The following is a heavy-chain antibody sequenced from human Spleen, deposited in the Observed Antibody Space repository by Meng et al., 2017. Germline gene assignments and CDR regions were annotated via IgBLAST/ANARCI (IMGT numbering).Heavy chain of an antibody. CDR1: GGSISSSSW. CDR3: ASSWLRPYFDY. V-gene: IGHV4/OR15-8*01. J-gene: IGHJ4*02. Sequence: QVPLPGSARGLLNPAATLSLTVVASGGSISSSSWWSWLRQPPGKGLDWIGEIYHSGSSNYNPSLKSRVTISVAKSKNQFSLKLSSVTAADTAVYYCASSWLRPYFDYWGQGTLVTVSS. CDR2: IYHSGSS. D-gene: IGHD5-12*01.